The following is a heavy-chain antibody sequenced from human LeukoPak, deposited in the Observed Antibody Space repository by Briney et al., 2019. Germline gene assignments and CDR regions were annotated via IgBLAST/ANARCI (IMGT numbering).Heavy chain of an antibody. J-gene: IGHJ5*02. D-gene: IGHD3-16*02. V-gene: IGHV3-23*01. Sequence: PGGSLRLSCAASGFTFSSYAMSWVRQAPGKGLEWVSAISGSGGSTYYADSVKGRFTISRDNSKNTLYLQMNSLRAEDTAVYYCAKDLNMITFGGVIVNKFDPWGQGTLVTVSS. CDR1: GFTFSSYA. CDR2: ISGSGGST. CDR3: AKDLNMITFGGVIVNKFDP.